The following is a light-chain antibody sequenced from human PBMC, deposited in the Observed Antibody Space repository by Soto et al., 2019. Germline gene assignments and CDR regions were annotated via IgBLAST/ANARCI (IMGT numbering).Light chain of an antibody. J-gene: IGKJ2*01. CDR3: QQYETWPRT. CDR1: QIISSTY. V-gene: IGKV3-20*01. CDR2: GAS. Sequence: DIVLTQSPGTLSLSPGERATLSCRASQIISSTYLGWYQQKPGQAPRLLIYGASSRATGIPDRFSGSGSGTDFTLTIRNLQSEDFGVYYCQQYETWPRTFGQGTKVAIQ.